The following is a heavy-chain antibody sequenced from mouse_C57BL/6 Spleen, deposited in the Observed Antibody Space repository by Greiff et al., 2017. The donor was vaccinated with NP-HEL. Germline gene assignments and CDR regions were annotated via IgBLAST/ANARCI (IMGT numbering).Heavy chain of an antibody. CDR2: ISDGGSYT. D-gene: IGHD2-4*01. Sequence: DVMLVESGGGLVKPGGSLKLSCAASGFTFSSYAMSWVRQTPEKRLEWVATISDGGSYTYYPDNVKGRFTISRDNAKNNLYLQMSHLKSEDTAMYYCARDFSYDYEGAMDYWGQGTSVTVSS. CDR3: ARDFSYDYEGAMDY. V-gene: IGHV5-4*01. CDR1: GFTFSSYA. J-gene: IGHJ4*01.